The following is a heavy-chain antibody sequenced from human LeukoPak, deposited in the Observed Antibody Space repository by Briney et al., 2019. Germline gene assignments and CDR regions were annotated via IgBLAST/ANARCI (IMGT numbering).Heavy chain of an antibody. CDR3: ARWGTYYDILTVPGWFDP. J-gene: IGHJ5*02. CDR2: IYYRGST. CDR1: GGSISSYY. D-gene: IGHD3-9*01. Sequence: PSDTLSLTCTVSGGSISSYYWSWIRQPPGKGLEWIGYIYYRGSTNYNPSLKSRVTISVDTSKNQFSLKLSSVTAADTAVYYCARWGTYYDILTVPGWFDPWGQGTLVTVSS. V-gene: IGHV4-59*07.